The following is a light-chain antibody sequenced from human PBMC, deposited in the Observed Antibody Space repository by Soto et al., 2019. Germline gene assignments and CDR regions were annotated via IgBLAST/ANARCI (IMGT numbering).Light chain of an antibody. Sequence: QSALTQPASVSGSPGQSITISCTGTSSDVGGYNYVSWYQQHPGKAPKLMIYEVSNRPSGVSSRFSGSKSGNTASLTISGLPAEDEADYYCSSFTSINTWVFGGGTKLTVL. J-gene: IGLJ3*02. CDR1: SSDVGGYNY. CDR3: SSFTSINTWV. V-gene: IGLV2-14*01. CDR2: EVS.